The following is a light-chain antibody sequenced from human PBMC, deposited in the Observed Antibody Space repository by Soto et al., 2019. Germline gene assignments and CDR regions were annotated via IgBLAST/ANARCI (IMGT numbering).Light chain of an antibody. Sequence: DIVLTQAPDNLSLSPGESATLSCRVSQYTNGRYVAWYQQRHGLPPRLLVYGASKRAPGIPDRFRGSGSGSEFTLTISGVEPEDFAVYFCQHFGSSPPVTFGQGTRLDI. J-gene: IGKJ5*01. V-gene: IGKV3-20*01. CDR1: QYTNGRY. CDR2: GAS. CDR3: QHFGSSPPVT.